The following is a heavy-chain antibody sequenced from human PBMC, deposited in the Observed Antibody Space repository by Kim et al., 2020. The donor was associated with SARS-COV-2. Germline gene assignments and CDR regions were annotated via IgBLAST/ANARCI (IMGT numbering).Heavy chain of an antibody. CDR3: SRIYDSSGYSFDY. J-gene: IGHJ4*02. D-gene: IGHD3-22*01. CDR2: IRSKAYGGTT. Sequence: GGSLRLSCTASGFTFGDYAMTWVRQAPGKGLEWVGFIRSKAYGGTTECAASVNGRFTISRDDSKRIAYLQMNSLKAEDTAVYYCSRIYDSSGYSFDYWGQGTLVTVSS. V-gene: IGHV3-49*04. CDR1: GFTFGDYA.